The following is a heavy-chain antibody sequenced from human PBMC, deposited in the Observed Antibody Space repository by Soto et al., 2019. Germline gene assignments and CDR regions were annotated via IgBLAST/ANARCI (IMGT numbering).Heavy chain of an antibody. CDR1: GFTLRTYG. D-gene: IGHD2-15*01. CDR2: ISYDGSNK. CDR3: AKDRGSGGSCPDY. Sequence: QVQLVESGGGVVQPGRSLRLSCAASGFTLRTYGMHWVCQAPGKGLEWVAVISYDGSNKYYADSVKGRFTISRDNSKNTLFLQMNSLTSEDTAVYYCAKDRGSGGSCPDYWGQGTLVTVSS. J-gene: IGHJ4*02. V-gene: IGHV3-30*18.